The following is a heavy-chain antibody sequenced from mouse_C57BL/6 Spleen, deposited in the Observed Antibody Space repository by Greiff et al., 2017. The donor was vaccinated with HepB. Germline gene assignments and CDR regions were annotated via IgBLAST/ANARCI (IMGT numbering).Heavy chain of an antibody. Sequence: QVQLQQPGAELVMPGASVKLSCKASGYTFTSYWMHWVKQRPGQGLEWIGDIDPSDSYTNYNQKFKGKSTLTVDKSSSTAYMQLSSLTSEDSAVCYVATYYYGTPCAYWGQGTLVTVSA. CDR3: ATYYYGTPCAY. J-gene: IGHJ3*01. D-gene: IGHD1-1*01. CDR1: GYTFTSYW. V-gene: IGHV1-69*01. CDR2: IDPSDSYT.